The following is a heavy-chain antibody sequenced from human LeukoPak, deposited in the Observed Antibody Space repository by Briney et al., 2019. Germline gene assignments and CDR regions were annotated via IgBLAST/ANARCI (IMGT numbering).Heavy chain of an antibody. J-gene: IGHJ4*02. Sequence: ASVKVSCTASGYTFTSYGISWVRQAPGQGLEWMGWISAYNGNTNYAQKLQGRVTMTTDTSTSTAYMELRSLRSDDTAVYYCARETSYYDSSGSLVYWGQGTLVTVSS. CDR2: ISAYNGNT. D-gene: IGHD3-22*01. V-gene: IGHV1-18*01. CDR1: GYTFTSYG. CDR3: ARETSYYDSSGSLVY.